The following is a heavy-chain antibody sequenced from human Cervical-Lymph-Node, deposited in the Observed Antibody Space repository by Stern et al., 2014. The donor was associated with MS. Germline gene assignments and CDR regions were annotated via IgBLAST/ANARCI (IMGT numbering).Heavy chain of an antibody. Sequence: QLQLQESGPGLVKPSQTLSLTCTVSGGSISSGGYYWNWIRQHPGKGLEXIGYIYHSGNTYFNPSLKSRVTISVDTSKNQFSLKLNFVTAADTAVYYCARTLYGTNNFDYWGQGTLVTVSS. V-gene: IGHV4-31*03. CDR1: GGSISSGGYY. J-gene: IGHJ4*02. D-gene: IGHD4/OR15-4a*01. CDR2: IYHSGNT. CDR3: ARTLYGTNNFDY.